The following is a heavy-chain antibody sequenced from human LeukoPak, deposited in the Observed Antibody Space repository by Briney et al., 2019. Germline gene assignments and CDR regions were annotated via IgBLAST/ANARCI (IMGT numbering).Heavy chain of an antibody. J-gene: IGHJ4*02. CDR2: ISAYNGDT. CDR3: ARDVDTTYYFDY. D-gene: IGHD5-18*01. Sequence: ASVKVSCKPSGYIFAHNGISWVRQAPGQGPEWMGWISAYNGDTNYAQNFQGRVTMTRDTSTSTVYMELSSLRSGDTAVYYCARDVDTTYYFDYWGQGTLVTVSS. V-gene: IGHV1-18*01. CDR1: GYIFAHNG.